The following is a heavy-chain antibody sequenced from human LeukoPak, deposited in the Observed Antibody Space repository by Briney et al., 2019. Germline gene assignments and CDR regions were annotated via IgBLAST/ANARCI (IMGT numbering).Heavy chain of an antibody. V-gene: IGHV3-9*01. CDR3: AKAQYSSGWHLNYYYYYGMDV. J-gene: IGHJ6*02. CDR2: ISWNSGSI. D-gene: IGHD6-19*01. Sequence: PGGSLRLSCAASGFTFDDYAMNWVRQAPGKGLEWVSGISWNSGSIGYADSVKGRFTISRDNAKNSLYLQMNSLRAEDTALYYCAKAQYSSGWHLNYYYYYGMDVWGQGTTVTVSS. CDR1: GFTFDDYA.